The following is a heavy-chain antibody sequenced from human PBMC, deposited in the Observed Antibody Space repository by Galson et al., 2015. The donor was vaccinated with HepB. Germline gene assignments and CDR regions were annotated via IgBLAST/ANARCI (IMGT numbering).Heavy chain of an antibody. V-gene: IGHV3-53*01. CDR3: ASNGDQGY. J-gene: IGHJ4*02. CDR2: IYSGGST. CDR1: GLTVSNNY. D-gene: IGHD4-17*01. Sequence: SLRLSCAASGLTVSNNYMNWFRQTPEKGLEWVSLIYSGGSTHYADSVKGRFTISRDSSKNTLYLQMSSLRAEDTAWYYCASNGDQGYWGQGTLVTVSS.